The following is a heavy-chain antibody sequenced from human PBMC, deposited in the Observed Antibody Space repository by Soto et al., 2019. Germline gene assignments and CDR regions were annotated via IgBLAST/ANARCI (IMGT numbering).Heavy chain of an antibody. D-gene: IGHD3-3*01. CDR2: ISYDGSNK. CDR3: AKEITIFGVVKYGMDV. J-gene: IGHJ6*02. V-gene: IGHV3-30*18. Sequence: QVQLVESGGGVVQPGRSLRLSCAASGFTFSSYGMRWVRQAPGKGLEWVAVISYDGSNKYYADSVKGRFTISRDNSKNTLYLQMNSLRAEDTAVYYCAKEITIFGVVKYGMDVWGQGTTVTVSS. CDR1: GFTFSSYG.